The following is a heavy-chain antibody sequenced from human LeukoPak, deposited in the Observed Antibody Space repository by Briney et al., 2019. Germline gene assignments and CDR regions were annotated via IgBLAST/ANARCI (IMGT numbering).Heavy chain of an antibody. CDR1: GVSISSSNSY. V-gene: IGHV4-39*01. J-gene: IGHJ4*02. CDR2: IYYSGNT. Sequence: SETLSLTCTVSGVSISSSNSYWGWIRQPPGKGLEWIGSIYYSGNTYYNASLKSQVSISIDTAKNQFSLRLTSVTAADTAVYYCARYSRGYSGYAIDYWGQGTLVTVSS. CDR3: ARYSRGYSGYAIDY. D-gene: IGHD5-12*01.